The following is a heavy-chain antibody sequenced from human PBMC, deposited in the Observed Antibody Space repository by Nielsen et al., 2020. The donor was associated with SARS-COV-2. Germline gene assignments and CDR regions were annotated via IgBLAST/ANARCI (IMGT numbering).Heavy chain of an antibody. CDR2: INKNGGST. V-gene: IGHV3-20*04. J-gene: IGHJ4*02. CDR1: GSTFGDYG. Sequence: GESLKISCAASGSTFGDYGMSWVRKAPGKGLEWVSGINKNGGSTGYGDSVKGRFTISRDNAKNSLYLQMNSLRAEDTAVYYCARVRSSSWYYYWGQGTLVTVSS. CDR3: ARVRSSSWYYY. D-gene: IGHD6-13*01.